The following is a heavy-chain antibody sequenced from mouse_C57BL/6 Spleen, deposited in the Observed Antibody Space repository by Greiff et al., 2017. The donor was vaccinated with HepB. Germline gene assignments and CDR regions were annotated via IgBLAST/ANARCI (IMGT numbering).Heavy chain of an antibody. CDR3: TRDPRYYGSSYFDY. Sequence: EVMLVESGEGLVKPGGSLKLSCAASGFTFSSYAMSWVRQTPEKRLEWVAYISSGGDYIYYADTVKGRFTISRDNARNTLYLQMSSLKSEDTAMYYCTRDPRYYGSSYFDYWGQGTTLTVSS. J-gene: IGHJ2*01. CDR2: ISSGGDYI. V-gene: IGHV5-9-1*02. CDR1: GFTFSSYA. D-gene: IGHD1-1*01.